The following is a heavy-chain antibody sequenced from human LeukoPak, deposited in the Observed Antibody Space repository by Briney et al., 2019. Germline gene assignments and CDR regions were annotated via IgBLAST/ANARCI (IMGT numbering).Heavy chain of an antibody. J-gene: IGHJ4*02. CDR1: GYTFTGYY. CDR2: INPNSGGT. D-gene: IGHD6-19*01. V-gene: IGHV1-2*02. CDR3: ARDHGSSGWSSY. Sequence: ASVKVSCKASGYTFTGYYMHWVRQAPGQGLEWMGWINPNSGGTNYAQKFQGRVTMTRDTSISTAYMELSRLRSDDTAVYYCARDHGSSGWSSYWGQGTLVTVSS.